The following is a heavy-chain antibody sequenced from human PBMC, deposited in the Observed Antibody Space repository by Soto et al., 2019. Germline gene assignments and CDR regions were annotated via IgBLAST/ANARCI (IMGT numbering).Heavy chain of an antibody. CDR2: IWYDGNNR. Sequence: GGSLRLSCAASGFIFSNYGMHWVRQAPGKGLEWLAVIWYDGNNRYYADSVKGRFTISRDNSNNTLYMQMTSLRADDTAVYYCARGLHSLFDYWGQGTLVTVSS. J-gene: IGHJ4*02. CDR3: ARGLHSLFDY. D-gene: IGHD2-21*01. V-gene: IGHV3-33*01. CDR1: GFIFSNYG.